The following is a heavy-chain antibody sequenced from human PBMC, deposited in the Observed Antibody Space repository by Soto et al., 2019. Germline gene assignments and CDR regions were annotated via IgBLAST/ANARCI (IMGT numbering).Heavy chain of an antibody. CDR3: AKDPRLYYYDSFDY. Sequence: SETLSLTCAVSGGSISSGGYSWSWIRQPPGKGLEWIGYIYHSGSTYYNPSLKSRVTISVDRSKNQFSLKLSSVTAADTAVYYCAKDPRLYYYDSFDYWGQGTLVTVSS. CDR2: IYHSGST. CDR1: GGSISSGGYS. V-gene: IGHV4-30-2*01. J-gene: IGHJ4*02. D-gene: IGHD3-22*01.